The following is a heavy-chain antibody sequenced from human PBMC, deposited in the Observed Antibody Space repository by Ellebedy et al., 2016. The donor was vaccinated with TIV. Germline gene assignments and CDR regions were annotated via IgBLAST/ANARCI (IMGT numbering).Heavy chain of an antibody. V-gene: IGHV4-34*01. J-gene: IGHJ4*02. CDR1: GGSFSDYY. D-gene: IGHD6-19*01. Sequence: SETLSLXXAVYGGSFSDYYWSWIRQPPGKGLEWIAEINHRGSTNYNPSLKSRVTISVDTSKNQVSLKLNSVTAADTAVYYCARAPIPPIAVAGFDRWGQGTLVTVSS. CDR3: ARAPIPPIAVAGFDR. CDR2: INHRGST.